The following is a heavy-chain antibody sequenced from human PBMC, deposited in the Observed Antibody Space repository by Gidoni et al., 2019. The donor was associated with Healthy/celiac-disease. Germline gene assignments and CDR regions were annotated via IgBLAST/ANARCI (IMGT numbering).Heavy chain of an antibody. CDR3: ARADYDFWSGYPSPYYFDY. V-gene: IGHV3-7*03. Sequence: EVQLVESGGGLVQPGGSLRLSCAASGFTFSSYWMSWVRQAPGKGLEWVANIKQDGSEKYYVDSVKGRFTISRDNAKNSLYLQMNSLRAEDTAVYYCARADYDFWSGYPSPYYFDYWGQGTLVTVSS. CDR2: IKQDGSEK. CDR1: GFTFSSYW. J-gene: IGHJ4*02. D-gene: IGHD3-3*01.